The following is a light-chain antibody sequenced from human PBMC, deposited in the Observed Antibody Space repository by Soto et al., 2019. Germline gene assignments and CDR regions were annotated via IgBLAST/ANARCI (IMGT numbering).Light chain of an antibody. J-gene: IGKJ4*01. V-gene: IGKV1-27*01. Sequence: DIPMTQSPSSLSASVGDRVTITCRASQGISNYLAWYQQKPGKVPKLLIYAASTLQSGVPSRFSGSGSGTDFTLTINSLQPEDVATYYCQKYNSAEALTFGGGTKVEIK. CDR3: QKYNSAEALT. CDR2: AAS. CDR1: QGISNY.